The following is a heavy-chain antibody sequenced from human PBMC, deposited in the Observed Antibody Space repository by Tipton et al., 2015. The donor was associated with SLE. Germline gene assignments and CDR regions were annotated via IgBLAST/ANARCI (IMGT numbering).Heavy chain of an antibody. Sequence: QLVQSGAEVKRPGASVRVSCKASGYTFDSYGISWVRQAPGQGLEWMGWISTYTGDTNYAQQFQGRVTMTTDTPTTTAHMELRSLRSDDTAVYYCARMYSSSSGYYWGQGTLVTVSS. CDR1: GYTFDSYG. D-gene: IGHD6-6*01. CDR2: ISTYTGDT. CDR3: ARMYSSSSGYY. J-gene: IGHJ4*02. V-gene: IGHV1-18*04.